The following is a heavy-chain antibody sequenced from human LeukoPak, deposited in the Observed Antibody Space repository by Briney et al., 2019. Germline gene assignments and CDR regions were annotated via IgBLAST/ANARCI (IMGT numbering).Heavy chain of an antibody. V-gene: IGHV1-18*01. J-gene: IGHJ4*02. CDR2: ITTYNGNT. CDR1: GGTFSSYA. Sequence: VASVKVSCKASGGTFSSYAISWVRQAPGQGLEWMGWITTYNGNTNYAQKLQGRVTMTTDTSTSTAYMDLRGLRSDDTAVYYCARGYDYGDYVGDFDYWGQGTLVTVSS. CDR3: ARGYDYGDYVGDFDY. D-gene: IGHD4-17*01.